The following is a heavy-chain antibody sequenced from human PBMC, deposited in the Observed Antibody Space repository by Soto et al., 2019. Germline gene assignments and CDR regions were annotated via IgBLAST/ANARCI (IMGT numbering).Heavy chain of an antibody. CDR2: INPNSGGT. CDR1: GYTFTGYY. Sequence: EASVKVSCKASGYTFTGYYMHWVRQAPGQGLEWMGWINPNSGGTNYAQKFQGWVTMTRDTSISTAYMELSRLRSDDTAVYYCARAYYSSSEGPDAFDIWGQGTMVTVSS. J-gene: IGHJ3*02. D-gene: IGHD6-13*01. V-gene: IGHV1-2*04. CDR3: ARAYYSSSEGPDAFDI.